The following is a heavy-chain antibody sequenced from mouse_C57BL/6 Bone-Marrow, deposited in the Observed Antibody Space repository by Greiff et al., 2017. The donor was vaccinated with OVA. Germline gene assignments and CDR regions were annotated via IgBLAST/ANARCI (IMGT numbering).Heavy chain of an antibody. V-gene: IGHV5-4*01. Sequence: EVQLMESGGGLVKPGGSLKLSCAASGFTFSSYAMSWVRQTPEKRLEWVATISDGGSYTYYPDNVKGRFTISRDNAKNNLYLQMSHLKSEETAMYYCARAHRYFDYWGQGTTLTVSS. CDR3: ARAHRYFDY. CDR1: GFTFSSYA. D-gene: IGHD2-14*01. J-gene: IGHJ2*01. CDR2: ISDGGSYT.